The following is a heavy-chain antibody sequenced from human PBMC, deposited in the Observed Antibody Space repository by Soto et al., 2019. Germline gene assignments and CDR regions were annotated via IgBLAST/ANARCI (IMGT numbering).Heavy chain of an antibody. Sequence: QVQLVQSGAEVKKPGASVKVSCRASGYTFTGYFMHWVRQAPGQGLEWMGWINPNSGATKYAQKFQGRVTLSRDTSIRTAYMELSGLRSDDTAVYYCARGGDTILAPLPWGQGTLVTVSS. J-gene: IGHJ5*02. CDR1: GYTFTGYF. V-gene: IGHV1-2*02. CDR3: ARGGDTILAPLP. CDR2: INPNSGAT. D-gene: IGHD3-10*01.